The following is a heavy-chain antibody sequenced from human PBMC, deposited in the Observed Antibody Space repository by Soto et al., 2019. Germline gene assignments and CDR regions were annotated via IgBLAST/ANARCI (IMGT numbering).Heavy chain of an antibody. D-gene: IGHD3-9*01. CDR3: ARGRYDILTGYRTTKYYFDY. V-gene: IGHV4-34*01. J-gene: IGHJ4*02. CDR2: INHSGST. Sequence: SETLSLTCAVYGGSFSGYYWSWIRQPPGKGLEWIGEINHSGSTNYNPSLKSRVTISVDTSKNQFSLKLSSVTAADTAVYYCARGRYDILTGYRTTKYYFDYWGQGTLVTVSS. CDR1: GGSFSGYY.